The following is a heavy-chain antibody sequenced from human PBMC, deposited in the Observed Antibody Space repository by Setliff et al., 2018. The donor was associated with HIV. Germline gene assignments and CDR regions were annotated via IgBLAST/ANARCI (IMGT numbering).Heavy chain of an antibody. J-gene: IGHJ6*03. CDR3: SSGQRWNYGGRYYYYMDV. CDR1: GYTFINYD. CDR2: MNPDSGNT. D-gene: IGHD1-7*01. V-gene: IGHV1-8*02. Sequence: ASVKVSCKASGYTFINYDINWVRQATGQGLEWMGWMNPDSGNTGCTQKFQGRVTMTTNTSMSTAYMELNGLRSEDTAVYYCSSGQRWNYGGRYYYYMDVWGRGTTVTVSS.